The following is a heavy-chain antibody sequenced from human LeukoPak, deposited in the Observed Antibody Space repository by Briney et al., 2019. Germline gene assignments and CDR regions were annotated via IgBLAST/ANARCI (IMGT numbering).Heavy chain of an antibody. CDR3: ARGTDLGTPPDYFDY. Sequence: ASVKVSCKASGYTFTSYGISWVRQAPGQGLEWMGWISAYNGNTNYAQKLQGRVTVTTDTSTSTAYMELRSLRSDDTAVYYCARGTDLGTPPDYFDYWGQGTLVTVSS. D-gene: IGHD1-14*01. CDR2: ISAYNGNT. CDR1: GYTFTSYG. V-gene: IGHV1-18*01. J-gene: IGHJ4*02.